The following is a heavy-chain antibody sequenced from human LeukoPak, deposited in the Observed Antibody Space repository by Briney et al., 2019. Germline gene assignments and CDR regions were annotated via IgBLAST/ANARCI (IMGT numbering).Heavy chain of an antibody. J-gene: IGHJ3*02. CDR2: IYSDGST. D-gene: IGHD1-26*01. CDR1: GFTFSSYW. Sequence: GGSLRLSCAASGFTFSSYWMSWVRQAPGKGLEWVSEIYSDGSTYYAASVKGRFSISRDNSKNTVYLQMNSLRAEDTAVYYCARELREHGIFDIWGQGTMVTVSS. CDR3: ARELREHGIFDI. V-gene: IGHV3-53*01.